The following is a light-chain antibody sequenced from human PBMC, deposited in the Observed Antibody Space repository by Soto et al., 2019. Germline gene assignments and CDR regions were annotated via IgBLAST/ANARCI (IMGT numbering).Light chain of an antibody. V-gene: IGLV2-14*01. J-gene: IGLJ1*01. CDR2: EVS. Sequence: QSVLTQPASVSGSPGQSITISCTGTSSDVGGYNYVSWYQQHPGKAPKLMIYEVSSRPSGVSNRFSGSKSGNTASLTISGLQAEDEADYYCSSYKSTSTLYVFGSGTKVTV. CDR3: SSYKSTSTLYV. CDR1: SSDVGGYNY.